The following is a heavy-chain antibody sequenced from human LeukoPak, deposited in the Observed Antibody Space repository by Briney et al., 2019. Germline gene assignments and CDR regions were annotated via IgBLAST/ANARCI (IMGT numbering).Heavy chain of an antibody. Sequence: PSETLSLTCTVSGGSISSNSYYWGWIRQLPGKGLEWIGGVYYSGSTYYTPSLKSRVTISVDTSKNQFSLKLTSVTAADTAVYYCARQGRDSSAYRRAFDVWGQGTMVTVSS. CDR1: GGSISSNSYY. V-gene: IGHV4-39*01. J-gene: IGHJ3*01. CDR2: VYYSGST. CDR3: ARQGRDSSAYRRAFDV. D-gene: IGHD3-22*01.